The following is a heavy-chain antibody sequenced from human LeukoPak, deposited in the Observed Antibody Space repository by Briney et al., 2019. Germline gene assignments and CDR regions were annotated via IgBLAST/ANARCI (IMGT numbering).Heavy chain of an antibody. CDR2: ISSSGSTI. CDR3: ARIEYRDDYYFDS. CDR1: EFTFSSYE. Sequence: GGSLRLSCAASEFTFSSYEMNWVRQAPGKGLEWVSYISSSGSTIYHTDSVKGRFTISRDNAKNSLYLQMNSLRAEDTAIYYCARIEYRDDYYFDSWGQGTLVTVSS. V-gene: IGHV3-48*03. J-gene: IGHJ4*02. D-gene: IGHD2/OR15-2a*01.